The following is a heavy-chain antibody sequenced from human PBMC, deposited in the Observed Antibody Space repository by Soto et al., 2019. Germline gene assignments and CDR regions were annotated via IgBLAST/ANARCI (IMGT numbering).Heavy chain of an antibody. V-gene: IGHV3-30*03. Sequence: QVQLVESGGGVVQPGRSLRLSCAASGFTFGSYGMHWVRQAPGEGLEWVTFISYDGSNKNYADSVKGRFTISRDNSKNTLYLQMNSLRSEDTAVYYCASERLAVLRSDLDYWGQGALVTVSS. D-gene: IGHD3-3*01. CDR2: ISYDGSNK. CDR1: GFTFGSYG. J-gene: IGHJ4*02. CDR3: ASERLAVLRSDLDY.